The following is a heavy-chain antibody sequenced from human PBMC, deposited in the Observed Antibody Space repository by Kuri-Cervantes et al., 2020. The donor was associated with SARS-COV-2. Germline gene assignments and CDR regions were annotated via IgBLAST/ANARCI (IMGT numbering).Heavy chain of an antibody. CDR1: GFTFSDYA. D-gene: IGHD5-12*01. CDR3: ASSRGYSGYDLYYYYYMDV. V-gene: IGHV3-23*05. CDR2: ITSSGSIT. J-gene: IGHJ6*03. Sequence: GGSLRLSCAAAGFTFSDYAVSWVRQAPGKGLEWVSGITSSGSITYYADAVKGRFTISRDNAKNSLYLQMNSLRAEDTAVYYCASSRGYSGYDLYYYYYMDVWGKGTTVTVSS.